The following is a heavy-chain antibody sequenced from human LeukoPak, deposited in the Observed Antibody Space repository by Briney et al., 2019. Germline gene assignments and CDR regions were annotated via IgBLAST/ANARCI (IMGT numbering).Heavy chain of an antibody. J-gene: IGHJ6*03. Sequence: GGSLRLSCAASGFPLSSYAMSWVRQASGKGLEWVSATSSSDPGTYYADSVRGRFTISRDNSKNTLYLQMNSLRAEDTAVYYCAKGSKEVLFTRDHYMDVWGKGTTVTMSS. D-gene: IGHD3-3*01. CDR1: GFPLSSYA. CDR2: TSSSDPGT. V-gene: IGHV3-23*01. CDR3: AKGSKEVLFTRDHYMDV.